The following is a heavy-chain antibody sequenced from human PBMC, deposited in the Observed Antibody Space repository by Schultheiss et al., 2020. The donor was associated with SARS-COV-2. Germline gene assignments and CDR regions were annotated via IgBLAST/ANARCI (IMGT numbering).Heavy chain of an antibody. CDR2: ISSSSSTI. J-gene: IGHJ4*02. Sequence: GGSLRLSCAASGFTFRSYGIHWVRQAPGKGLEWVSYISSSSSTIYYADSVKGRFTISRDNAKNSLYLQMNSLRDEDTAVYYCARAVREMAKTGPTDYWGQGTLVTVSS. CDR1: GFTFRSYG. V-gene: IGHV3-48*02. D-gene: IGHD5-24*01. CDR3: ARAVREMAKTGPTDY.